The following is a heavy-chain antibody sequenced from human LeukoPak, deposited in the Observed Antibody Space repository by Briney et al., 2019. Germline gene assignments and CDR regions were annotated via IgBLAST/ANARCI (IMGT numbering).Heavy chain of an antibody. V-gene: IGHV3-74*01. J-gene: IGHJ4*02. CDR1: GFTFSSYW. Sequence: PGGSLRLSCAPAGFTFSSYWMHWVRHAPGKGLVWVSRINSDGSSTSYADSVKGRFTISRDNAKNTLYLQMNTLRAEDTAVYYCTSLGEPDIVLMVYPEDYWGQGTLVTVSS. CDR2: INSDGSST. D-gene: IGHD2-8*01. CDR3: TSLGEPDIVLMVYPEDY.